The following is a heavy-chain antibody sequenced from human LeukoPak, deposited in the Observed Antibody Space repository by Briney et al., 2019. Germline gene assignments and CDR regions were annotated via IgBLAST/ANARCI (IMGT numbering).Heavy chain of an antibody. CDR3: AKASPYCGGDCYPDY. J-gene: IGHJ4*02. V-gene: IGHV3-30*02. Sequence: GGSLRLSCAASGFTFSSYGMHWVRQAPGKGLEWVAFIRYDGSNKYSADSVKGRFTISRDNSKNTLYLQMNSLRAEDTAVYYCAKASPYCGGDCYPDYWGQGTLVTVSS. CDR1: GFTFSSYG. CDR2: IRYDGSNK. D-gene: IGHD2-21*02.